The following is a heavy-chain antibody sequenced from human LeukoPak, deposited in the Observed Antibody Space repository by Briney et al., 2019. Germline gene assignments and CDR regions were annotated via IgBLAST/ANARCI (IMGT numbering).Heavy chain of an antibody. Sequence: ASVKVSCKASGGTFSSYAISWVRQAPGQGLEWMGGIIPIFGTANYAQKFQGRVTITADKSTSTAYMELSSLRSEDTAVYYCARSRGFDWLLHNVDYWGQGTLVTVSS. J-gene: IGHJ4*02. CDR2: IIPIFGTA. V-gene: IGHV1-69*06. CDR1: GGTFSSYA. D-gene: IGHD3-9*01. CDR3: ARSRGFDWLLHNVDY.